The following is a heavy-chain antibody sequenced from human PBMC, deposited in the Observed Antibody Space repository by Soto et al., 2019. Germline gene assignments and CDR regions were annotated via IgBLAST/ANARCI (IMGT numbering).Heavy chain of an antibody. CDR1: GFTFSNAW. J-gene: IGHJ6*02. V-gene: IGHV3-15*07. CDR3: TTYYDFWSDLYYYYGMDV. Sequence: GGSLRLSCAASGFTFSNAWMNWVRQAPGKGLEWVGRIKSKTDGGATDYAAPVKGRFTISRDDSKSTLYLQMNSLKTEDTAVYYCTTYYDFWSDLYYYYGMDVWGQGTTVTVSS. D-gene: IGHD3-3*01. CDR2: IKSKTDGGAT.